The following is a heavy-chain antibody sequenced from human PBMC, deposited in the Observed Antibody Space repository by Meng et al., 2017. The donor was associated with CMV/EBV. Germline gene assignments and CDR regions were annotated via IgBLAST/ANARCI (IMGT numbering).Heavy chain of an antibody. Sequence: SVKVSCKASGGTFSSYTISWVRQAPGQGLEWMGGIIPIFGTANYAQKFQGRVTITTDESTSTAYMELSSLRSEDTAVYYCARVGYSNYEPLYYYYGMDVWGQGTTVTVSS. J-gene: IGHJ6*02. CDR3: ARVGYSNYEPLYYYYGMDV. CDR2: IIPIFGTA. V-gene: IGHV1-69*05. D-gene: IGHD4-11*01. CDR1: GGTFSSYT.